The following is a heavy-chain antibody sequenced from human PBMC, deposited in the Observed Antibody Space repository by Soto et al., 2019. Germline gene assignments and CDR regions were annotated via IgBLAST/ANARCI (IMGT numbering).Heavy chain of an antibody. CDR3: AKVYVVRYIDWFDD. CDR2: ISSSGDTT. CDR1: GFTFSSYA. J-gene: IGHJ4*02. Sequence: EVQLLESGGGLVQPGGSLRLSCAASGFTFSSYAMSWVRQAPGKGLEWVSTISSSGDTTYYADSVKGRFTISRDNSKNTLDLQMNGLRAEDTAGYYRAKVYVVRYIDWFDDWGPGTLVTVAS. V-gene: IGHV3-23*01. D-gene: IGHD3-9*01.